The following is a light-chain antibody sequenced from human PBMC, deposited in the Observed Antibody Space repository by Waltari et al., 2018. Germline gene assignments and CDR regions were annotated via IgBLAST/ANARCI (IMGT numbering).Light chain of an antibody. Sequence: DIQMTQSPSSLSASVGDRVTITCQATQSIATYLSWYQQNPGKAPKFLIYAASGLQSGVPSRFSGSGSGTDFTLTISSLQPEDCATYYCQQSYSMFALTFGGGTKVDIK. CDR3: QQSYSMFALT. CDR1: QSIATY. J-gene: IGKJ4*01. CDR2: AAS. V-gene: IGKV1-39*01.